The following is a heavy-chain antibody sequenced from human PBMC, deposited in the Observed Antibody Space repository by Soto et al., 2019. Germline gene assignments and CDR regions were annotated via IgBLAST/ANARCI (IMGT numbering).Heavy chain of an antibody. Sequence: LETLSLTCTVSGDSVSNHYWNWIRQPAGQGLEWLGRLYNDERTNYNPSLKSRLTMSMDTSKNQFSLKLTSVTAADSAVYFCAREPLAHSYFDFWGQGILVTVSS. CDR2: LYNDERT. CDR3: AREPLAHSYFDF. CDR1: GDSVSNHY. V-gene: IGHV4-4*07. J-gene: IGHJ4*02.